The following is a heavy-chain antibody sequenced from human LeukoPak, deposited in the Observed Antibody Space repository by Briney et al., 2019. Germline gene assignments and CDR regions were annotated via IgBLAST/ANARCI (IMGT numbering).Heavy chain of an antibody. Sequence: SETLSLTCAVYGGSFSGYYWSWIRQPPGKGLEWIGEIDHSGSTNYNPSLKSRVTISVDTSKNQFSLKLSSVTAADTAVYYCARVRSSGCDYWGQGTLVTVSS. J-gene: IGHJ4*02. CDR3: ARVRSSGCDY. D-gene: IGHD6-19*01. CDR2: IDHSGST. CDR1: GGSFSGYY. V-gene: IGHV4-34*01.